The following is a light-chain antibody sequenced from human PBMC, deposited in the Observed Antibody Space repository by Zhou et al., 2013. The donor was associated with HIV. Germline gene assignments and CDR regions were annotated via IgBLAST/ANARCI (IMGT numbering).Light chain of an antibody. CDR3: QQYNSYWT. Sequence: DIQMTQSPSSLSASVGDRVTITCQASQDISSYLNWYQQKPGKAPNLLIYATSTLQSGVPSRFTGSSGSDTDFTLTISSLQPDDFATYYCQQYNSYWTFGQGTKVEIK. CDR1: QDISSY. V-gene: IGKV1-16*01. CDR2: ATS. J-gene: IGKJ1*01.